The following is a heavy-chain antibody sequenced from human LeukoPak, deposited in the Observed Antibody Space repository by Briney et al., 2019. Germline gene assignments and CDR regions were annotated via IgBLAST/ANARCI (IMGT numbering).Heavy chain of an antibody. V-gene: IGHV1-24*01. J-gene: IGHJ3*02. Sequence: GASVKVSCKVSGYTLTELSMHWVRQAPGKELEWMGGFDPEDGETIYSQKFQGRVTMTEGTSTDTAYMELRSLRSEDTAVYYCATDRRGYGYAFDIWGQGTMVTVSS. D-gene: IGHD5-12*01. CDR2: FDPEDGET. CDR3: ATDRRGYGYAFDI. CDR1: GYTLTELS.